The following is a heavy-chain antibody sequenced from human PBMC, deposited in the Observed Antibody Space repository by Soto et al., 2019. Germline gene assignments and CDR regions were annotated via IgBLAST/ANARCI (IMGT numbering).Heavy chain of an antibody. CDR1: GFTFSKYA. V-gene: IGHV3-23*01. D-gene: IGHD6-19*01. Sequence: PGGSLRLSCAASGFTFSKYAMSWVRQAPGKGLEWVSGISESGGTTYFADYVKGRFTISRDNSKNTLYLQMSSLRAEDTAVYYCAKDEGQAVTGPVDCWGQGTLVTVSS. CDR2: ISESGGTT. J-gene: IGHJ4*02. CDR3: AKDEGQAVTGPVDC.